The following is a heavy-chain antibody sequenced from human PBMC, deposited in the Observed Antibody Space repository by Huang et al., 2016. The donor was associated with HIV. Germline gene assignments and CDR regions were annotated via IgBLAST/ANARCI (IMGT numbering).Heavy chain of an antibody. CDR3: ARSGDGGKSPMDV. CDR2: IYTIGTT. Sequence: QGQLQESGPGLVKPSQTLSLTCTVSGGSIGSGRFYWTWIRQPAGKGLEWIGDIYTIGTTNYNPSLKRRVTISIDPTKNQFSLKLRFVTAADTAVYFGARSGDGGKSPMDVWGKGTTVTVSS. D-gene: IGHD2-15*01. V-gene: IGHV4-61*09. CDR1: GGSIGSGRFY. J-gene: IGHJ6*03.